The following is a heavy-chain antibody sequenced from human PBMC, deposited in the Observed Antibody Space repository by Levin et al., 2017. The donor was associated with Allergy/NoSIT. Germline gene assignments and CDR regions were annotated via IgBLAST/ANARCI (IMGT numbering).Heavy chain of an antibody. J-gene: IGHJ5*02. V-gene: IGHV4-59*01. CDR3: ARDVGYCSGGSCYLLDP. CDR2: IYYSGST. Sequence: SETLSLTCTVSGGSISSYYWSWIRQPPGKGLEWIGYIYYSGSTNYNPSLKSRVTISVDTSKNQFSLKLSSVTAADTAVYYCARDVGYCSGGSCYLLDPWGQGTLVTVSS. D-gene: IGHD2-15*01. CDR1: GGSISSYY.